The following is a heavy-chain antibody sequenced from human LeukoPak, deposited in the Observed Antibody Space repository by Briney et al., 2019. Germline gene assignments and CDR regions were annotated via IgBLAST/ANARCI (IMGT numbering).Heavy chain of an antibody. V-gene: IGHV3-48*02. CDR2: VSSSSSAI. D-gene: IGHD3-3*01. CDR1: GFTFSSYS. Sequence: GGSLRLSCAASGFTFSSYSMNWVRQAPGQGLEWVSYVSSSSSAIYYADSVKGRFTISRDNAKNSLYLQMNSLTDDDTAVYYCARDPYDFWSGYFQYWGQGTLVTVSS. J-gene: IGHJ4*02. CDR3: ARDPYDFWSGYFQY.